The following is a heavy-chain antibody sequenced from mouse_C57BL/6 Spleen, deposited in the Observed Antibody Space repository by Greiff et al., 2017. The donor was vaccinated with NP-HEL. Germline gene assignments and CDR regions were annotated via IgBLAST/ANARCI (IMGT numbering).Heavy chain of an antibody. D-gene: IGHD1-1*01. Sequence: VQLVESGPELVKPGASVKISCKASGYAFSSSWMNWVKQRPGKGLEWIGRIYPGDGDTNYNGKFKGKATLTADKSSSTAYMQLSSLTSEDSAVYFCARDYYGSSPSYWGQGTLVTVSA. CDR2: IYPGDGDT. J-gene: IGHJ3*01. CDR1: GYAFSSSW. V-gene: IGHV1-82*01. CDR3: ARDYYGSSPSY.